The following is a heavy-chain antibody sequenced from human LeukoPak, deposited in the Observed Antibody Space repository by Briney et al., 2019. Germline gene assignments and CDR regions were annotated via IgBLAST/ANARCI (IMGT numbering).Heavy chain of an antibody. Sequence: GGSLRLSCAVSGFTFSSYGMHWVRQAPGKGLEWVALIWYDGSKKYYADSVKGRFTISRDDSKSTLYLQMNSLRAEDTAVYYCAGDPATVTSYFDYWGQGTLVTVSS. V-gene: IGHV3-33*01. D-gene: IGHD4-17*01. CDR2: IWYDGSKK. CDR3: AGDPATVTSYFDY. CDR1: GFTFSSYG. J-gene: IGHJ4*02.